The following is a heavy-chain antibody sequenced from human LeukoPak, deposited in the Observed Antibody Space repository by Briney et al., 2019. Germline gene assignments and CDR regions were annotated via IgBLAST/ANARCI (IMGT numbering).Heavy chain of an antibody. CDR2: IYSDGST. CDR1: GFTVSDNY. Sequence: PSGGSLRLSCAASGFTVSDNYMSWVRQDPGKGLEWVSVIYSDGSTYYADSVKGRFTISRDNSKNTVYLQMNSLRAEDTAVYYCARRRYYYYYMDVWGKGTTVTVSS. J-gene: IGHJ6*03. CDR3: ARRRYYYYYMDV. V-gene: IGHV3-66*04.